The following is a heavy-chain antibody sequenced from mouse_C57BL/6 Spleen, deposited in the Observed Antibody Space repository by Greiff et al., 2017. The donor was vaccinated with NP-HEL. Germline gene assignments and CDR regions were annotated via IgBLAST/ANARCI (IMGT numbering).Heavy chain of an antibody. V-gene: IGHV2-2*01. D-gene: IGHD1-1*01. CDR1: GFSLTSYG. Sequence: QVQLKESGPGLVQPSQSLSITCTASGFSLTSYGVHWVRQSPGKGLEWLGVIWRGGSTDYNAAFISRLSIRKDNSKSQVFFKMNSLQADDTAIYYCASIYYYGSSPGGFAYWGQGALGTVSA. J-gene: IGHJ3*01. CDR3: ASIYYYGSSPGGFAY. CDR2: IWRGGST.